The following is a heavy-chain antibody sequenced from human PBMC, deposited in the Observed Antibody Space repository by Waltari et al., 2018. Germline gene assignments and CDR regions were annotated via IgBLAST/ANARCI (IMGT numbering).Heavy chain of an antibody. CDR3: ARDLFTMVRGLPRD. J-gene: IGHJ4*02. D-gene: IGHD3-10*01. CDR1: GFPFSSHS. Sequence: EVQLVESGGGLVKPGGSLRLPCAASGFPFSSHSLHVVRQSPGKGLDWVSSIISSSSYIYYADSVKGRFTISRDNAKNSLYLQMNSLRAEDTAVYYCARDLFTMVRGLPRDWGQGTLVTVSS. V-gene: IGHV3-21*01. CDR2: IISSSSYI.